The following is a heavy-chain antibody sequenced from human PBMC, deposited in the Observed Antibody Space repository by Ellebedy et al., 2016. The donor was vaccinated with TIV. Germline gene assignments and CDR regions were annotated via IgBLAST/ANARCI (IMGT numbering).Heavy chain of an antibody. CDR2: INAGNGNT. J-gene: IGHJ4*02. CDR3: ARSLRKYYYDSSGYYDPYCDY. CDR1: GYTFTSYA. V-gene: IGHV1-3*01. D-gene: IGHD3-22*01. Sequence: ASVKVSXXASGYTFTSYAMHWVRQAPGQRLEWMGWINAGNGNTKYSQKFQGRVTITRDTSASTAYMELSSLRSEDTAVYYCARSLRKYYYDSSGYYDPYCDYWGQGTLVTVSS.